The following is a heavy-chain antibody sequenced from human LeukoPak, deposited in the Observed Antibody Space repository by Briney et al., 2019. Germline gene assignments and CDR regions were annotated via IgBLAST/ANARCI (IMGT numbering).Heavy chain of an antibody. J-gene: IGHJ4*02. CDR1: GYSVSSGYY. D-gene: IGHD3-22*01. CDR2: IYHSGST. Sequence: PSETLSLTCTVSGYSVSSGYYWGWIRQSPGKGLEWIGSIYHSGSTYYSPSLRSRITISVDTSKNQFSLKLSSATAADTAVYYCAREDYYDSSGYYLDCWGQGTLVTVSS. CDR3: AREDYYDSSGYYLDC. V-gene: IGHV4-38-2*02.